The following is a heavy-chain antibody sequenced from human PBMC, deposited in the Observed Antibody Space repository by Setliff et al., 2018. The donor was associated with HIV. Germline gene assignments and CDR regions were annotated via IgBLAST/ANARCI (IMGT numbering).Heavy chain of an antibody. Sequence: KPSETLSLTCAVYGGSFSGYYWSWIRQPPGKGLEWIGEINHSGSTNYNPSLESRVTISVDTSKSQFSLKLTSVTAADTAMYYCARGSRLDDSSGYYNYWGQGTLVTV. CDR1: GGSFSGYY. J-gene: IGHJ4*02. CDR2: INHSGST. V-gene: IGHV4-34*01. D-gene: IGHD3-22*01. CDR3: ARGSRLDDSSGYYNY.